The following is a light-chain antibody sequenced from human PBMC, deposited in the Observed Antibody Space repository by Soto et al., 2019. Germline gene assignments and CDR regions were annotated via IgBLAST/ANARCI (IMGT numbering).Light chain of an antibody. CDR3: QQYNSYSPT. Sequence: IQMTQSPSTLSASVGDRVTITCRASQSISNWLAWYQQKPGKAPKLLIYKASTLESGVPSRFSGNGSGTEFTLTISSLQPDDIATYYCQQYNSYSPTFGQGTKVEIK. CDR2: KAS. CDR1: QSISNW. J-gene: IGKJ1*01. V-gene: IGKV1-5*03.